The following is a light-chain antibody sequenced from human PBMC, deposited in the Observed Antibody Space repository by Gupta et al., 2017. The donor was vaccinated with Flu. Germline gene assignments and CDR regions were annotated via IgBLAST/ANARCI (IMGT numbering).Light chain of an antibody. CDR3: CSYAGSYTPWV. CDR1: SSDVGGYNY. V-gene: IGLV2-11*01. Sequence: QSALTQPRSVSGSPGQSVTHSCTGPSSDVGGYNYVSWYQQHPGKAPKLMLYDVSTRPSGVPDRFSGSKSGNTASLTISGLQAEDEADYYCCSYAGSYTPWVFGGGTKLTVL. J-gene: IGLJ3*02. CDR2: DVS.